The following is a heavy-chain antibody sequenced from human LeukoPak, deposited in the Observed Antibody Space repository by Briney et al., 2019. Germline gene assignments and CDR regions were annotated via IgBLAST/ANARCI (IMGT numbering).Heavy chain of an antibody. CDR3: ARHPGVRYGSGSYYNV. CDR1: GGSISSYY. D-gene: IGHD3-10*01. J-gene: IGHJ4*02. Sequence: SETLSLPCPVSGGSISSYYWSWIRPPPGKGLEWIGYIYYSGSTNYNPSLKSRVTISVDTSKNQFSLKLSSVTAADTAVYYCARHPGVRYGSGSYYNVWGQGTLVTVSS. V-gene: IGHV4-59*08. CDR2: IYYSGST.